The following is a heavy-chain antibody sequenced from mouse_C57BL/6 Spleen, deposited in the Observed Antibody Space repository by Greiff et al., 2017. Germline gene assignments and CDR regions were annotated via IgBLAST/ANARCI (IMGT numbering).Heavy chain of an antibody. Sequence: QVQLQQPGAELVKPGASVKLSCKASGYTFTSYWMQWVKQRPGQGLEWIGEIDPSDSYTNYNQKFKGKATLTVDTSSSTAYMQLSSLTSEDSAVYYCARGTPHYAMDYWGQGTSVTVSS. CDR2: IDPSDSYT. CDR3: ARGTPHYAMDY. D-gene: IGHD3-3*01. CDR1: GYTFTSYW. J-gene: IGHJ4*01. V-gene: IGHV1-50*01.